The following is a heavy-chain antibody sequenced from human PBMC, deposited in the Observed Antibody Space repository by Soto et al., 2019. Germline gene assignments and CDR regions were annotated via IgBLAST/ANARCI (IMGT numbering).Heavy chain of an antibody. CDR1: GGTFRNFV. Sequence: SVKVSCKASGGTFRNFVIIWVRQAPGQGLEWMGGFIPLFGPPNYARKFQGRVTITADESSSTAYMELNSLTSADTAVYYCARGEHRWFGPWGQGTLVTVSS. CDR3: ARGEHRWFGP. V-gene: IGHV1-69*13. J-gene: IGHJ5*02. CDR2: FIPLFGPP.